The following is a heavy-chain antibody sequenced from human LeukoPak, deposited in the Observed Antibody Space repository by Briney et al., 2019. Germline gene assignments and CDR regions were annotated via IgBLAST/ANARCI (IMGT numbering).Heavy chain of an antibody. CDR2: IRYDGSNK. CDR3: ATFTYYYDSSGYSQGDY. CDR1: GFTFSSYG. V-gene: IGHV3-30*02. D-gene: IGHD3-22*01. Sequence: GGSLRLSCAASGFTFSSYGMHLVRQAPGKALEGWAFIRYDGSNKYYADSVKGRFTISRDNSKNPLYLKMNRLRAEDTAVYYCATFTYYYDSSGYSQGDYWGQGTLVTVSS. J-gene: IGHJ4*02.